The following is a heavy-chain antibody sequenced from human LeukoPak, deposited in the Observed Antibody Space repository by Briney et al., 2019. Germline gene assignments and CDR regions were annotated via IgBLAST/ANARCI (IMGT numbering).Heavy chain of an antibody. V-gene: IGHV4-59*11. D-gene: IGHD5-12*01. CDR2: INYSGST. CDR3: AREVGYSGYDRNGY. CDR1: GGSISSHY. Sequence: SETLSLTCTVSGGSISSHYWSWIRQTPGKGLEWIGQINYSGSTYYNPSLKTRVTLSIDTSKNQFSLKLSSVTAADTAVYYCAREVGYSGYDRNGYWGQGTLVTVSS. J-gene: IGHJ4*02.